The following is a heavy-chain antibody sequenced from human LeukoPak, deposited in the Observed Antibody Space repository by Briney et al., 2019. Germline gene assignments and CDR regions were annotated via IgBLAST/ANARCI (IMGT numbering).Heavy chain of an antibody. Sequence: GGSLRLSCAASGFTFSNSAMSWVRQAPGKGLEWVSTLSGSGITTYYADSVKGRFTISRDNSKNTLYLQMDRLRAEDTAVYFCAKRGVVVRVFLVGFHKEAYYFDSWGQGALVTVSS. CDR1: GFTFSNSA. CDR2: LSGSGITT. D-gene: IGHD3-16*02. CDR3: AKRGVVVRVFLVGFHKEAYYFDS. V-gene: IGHV3-23*01. J-gene: IGHJ4*02.